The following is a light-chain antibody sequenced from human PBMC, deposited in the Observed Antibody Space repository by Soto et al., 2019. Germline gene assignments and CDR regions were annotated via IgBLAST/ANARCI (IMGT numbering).Light chain of an antibody. CDR2: GAS. J-gene: IGKJ1*01. CDR1: QGISNY. Sequence: DILMTQSPSSLSASVEDRVTITCRASQGISNYLAWYQQKPGEVPQLLIYGASTLQSGVPSRFSGSGSGTDFTLTINSLQPEDVATYYCQEYDSAPRTFGQGTKVDIK. V-gene: IGKV1-27*01. CDR3: QEYDSAPRT.